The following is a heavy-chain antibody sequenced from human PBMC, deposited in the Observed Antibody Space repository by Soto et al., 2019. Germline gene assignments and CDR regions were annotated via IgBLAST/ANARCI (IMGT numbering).Heavy chain of an antibody. V-gene: IGHV1-69*01. D-gene: IGHD6-13*01. CDR2: IIPIFGTA. Sequence: QVQLVQSGAEVKKPGSSVKVSCKASGGTFSSYAISWVRQAPGQGLEWMGGIIPIFGTANYAQKFQGRVTITADESTSTAYMELSSLRSEDTAVYYCAKRIAAAGTKGNWFDPWGQGNLVTVSS. J-gene: IGHJ5*02. CDR1: GGTFSSYA. CDR3: AKRIAAAGTKGNWFDP.